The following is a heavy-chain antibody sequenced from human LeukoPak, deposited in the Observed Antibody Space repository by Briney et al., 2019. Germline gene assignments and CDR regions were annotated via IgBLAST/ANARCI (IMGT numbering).Heavy chain of an antibody. V-gene: IGHV3-7*03. CDR3: AKEGRSLQTY. D-gene: IGHD5-24*01. CDR1: GFTFGSSW. Sequence: PGGSLRLSCAASGFTFGSSWMIWVRQAPGKGLEWVANIKEDGTETYYVDSVKGRFTISRDNAKNSLYLQMNSLRVEDTAVYYCAKEGRSLQTYWGQGTLVIVSS. J-gene: IGHJ4*02. CDR2: IKEDGTET.